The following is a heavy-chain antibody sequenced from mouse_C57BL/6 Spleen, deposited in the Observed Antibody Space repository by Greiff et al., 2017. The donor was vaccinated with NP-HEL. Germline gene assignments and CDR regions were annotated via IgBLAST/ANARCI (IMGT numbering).Heavy chain of an antibody. D-gene: IGHD4-1*01. CDR1: GYTFTSYW. Sequence: VQLQQSGAELVMPGASVKLSCKASGYTFTSYWMHWVKQRPGQGLEWIGEIDPSDSYTNYNQKFKGKSTLTVDKSSSTAYMQLSSLTSEDSAVYYCARENGTGVFAYWGQGTLVTVSA. J-gene: IGHJ3*01. CDR2: IDPSDSYT. V-gene: IGHV1-69*01. CDR3: ARENGTGVFAY.